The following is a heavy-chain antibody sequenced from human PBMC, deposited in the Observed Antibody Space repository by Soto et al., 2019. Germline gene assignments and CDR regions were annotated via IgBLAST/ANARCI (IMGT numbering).Heavy chain of an antibody. CDR2: ISSNSDTI. J-gene: IGHJ4*02. Sequence: EVQLVESGGGLVQPGRSLRLSCVASGFTADDYAMHWVRQAPGKGLEWVLGISSNSDTIDYADSVKGRFNIARDNAKNYLFLQMNSLRPEYTAVSYCAKDMKWGGMTTIHYFDSWGQGTLVTVSS. D-gene: IGHD4-17*01. CDR3: AKDMKWGGMTTIHYFDS. CDR1: GFTADDYA. V-gene: IGHV3-9*02.